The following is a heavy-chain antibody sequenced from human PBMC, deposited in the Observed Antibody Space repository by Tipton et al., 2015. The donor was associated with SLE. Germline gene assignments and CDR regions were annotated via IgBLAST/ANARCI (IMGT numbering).Heavy chain of an antibody. CDR3: ARESPKLGSADFDY. D-gene: IGHD7-27*01. V-gene: IGHV4-39*07. J-gene: IGHJ4*02. CDR1: GGSISSSAYY. CDR2: IYYSGST. Sequence: TLSLTCTVSGGSISSSAYYWGWIRQPPGKGLEWIGTIYYSGSTYYNPSLKSRVTISVDTSKNQFSLKLSSVTAADTAVYYCARESPKLGSADFDYWGQGTLVTVSS.